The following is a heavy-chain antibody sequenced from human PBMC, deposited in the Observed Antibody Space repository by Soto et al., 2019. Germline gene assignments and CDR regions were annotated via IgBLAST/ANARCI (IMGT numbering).Heavy chain of an antibody. CDR3: ARENGVAVGTILYYFDH. CDR1: GGTFKNNG. V-gene: IGHV1-69*19. D-gene: IGHD5-12*01. Sequence: QVQLVQSGAEVKKPGSSVKVACRAPGGTFKNNGISWVRQAPGQGLEWMGGIIPVFGTTKDAQSFQGRLTITADDATSTAYMELSSLRSDDTAVYFCARENGVAVGTILYYFDHWGQGTQVTVSS. CDR2: IIPVFGTT. J-gene: IGHJ4*02.